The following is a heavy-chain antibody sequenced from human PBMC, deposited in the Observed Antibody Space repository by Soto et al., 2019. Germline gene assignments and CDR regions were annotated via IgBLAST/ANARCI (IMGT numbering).Heavy chain of an antibody. CDR1: GGTFSSYA. CDR2: IIPIFGTA. Sequence: QVQLVQSGAEVKKPGSSVKVSCKASGGTFSSYAISWVRQAPGQGLEWMGGIIPIFGTANYAQKFQGRVTITADESTSTAYMELSSLRSEDTAVYYCASRTGATDYYYYYGMDVWSQGTTVTVSS. V-gene: IGHV1-69*01. J-gene: IGHJ6*02. CDR3: ASRTGATDYYYYYGMDV. D-gene: IGHD1-7*01.